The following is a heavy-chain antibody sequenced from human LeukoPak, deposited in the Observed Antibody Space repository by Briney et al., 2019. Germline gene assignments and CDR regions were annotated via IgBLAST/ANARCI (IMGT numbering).Heavy chain of an antibody. Sequence: GGSLRLSCAASGFTFSSNAISWVRQALGKGLEWVSTLSGSGGNTYYADSVTGRVTISRDNSKNTLYLQMNSLRAEDTAVYHCAKGSYYYDSADYFDYWGQGTLVTVSS. CDR3: AKGSYYYDSADYFDY. V-gene: IGHV3-23*01. D-gene: IGHD3-22*01. J-gene: IGHJ4*02. CDR1: GFTFSSNA. CDR2: LSGSGGNT.